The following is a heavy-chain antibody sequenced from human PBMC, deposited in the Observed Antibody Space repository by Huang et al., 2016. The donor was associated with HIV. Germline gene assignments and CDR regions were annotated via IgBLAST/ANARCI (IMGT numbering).Heavy chain of an antibody. CDR2: MNPKSGNT. J-gene: IGHJ4*02. CDR1: GFNFNNYD. Sequence: QVQLVQSGAEVKKPGASVKVSCKASGFNFNNYDFNWVRQASGQGLEWMGWMNPKSGNTGDEQKFQGRGTMTRNTSITTAYMELRSLRAEDTAVYYCARARGFLYDSTGYYSRYYFDSWGQGTLVTISS. CDR3: ARARGFLYDSTGYYSRYYFDS. V-gene: IGHV1-8*02. D-gene: IGHD3-22*01.